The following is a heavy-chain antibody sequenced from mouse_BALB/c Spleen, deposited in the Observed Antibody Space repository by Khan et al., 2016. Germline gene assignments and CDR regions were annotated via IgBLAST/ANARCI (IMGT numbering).Heavy chain of an antibody. CDR2: INPYNGDT. CDR3: ARGRYRYEFAY. V-gene: IGHV1-20*02. J-gene: IGHJ3*01. Sequence: EVQLQESGPELVKPGASVKISCKASGYLFTDYFMNWVMQSHGKSLEWIGRINPYNGDTFYNQKFKGKVTLTVDKSSSTAHMELRSLASEDSAVYYCARGRYRYEFAYWGQGTLVTVSA. CDR1: GYLFTDYF. D-gene: IGHD2-14*01.